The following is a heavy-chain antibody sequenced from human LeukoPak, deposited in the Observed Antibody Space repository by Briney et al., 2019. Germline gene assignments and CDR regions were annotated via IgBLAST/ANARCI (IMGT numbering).Heavy chain of an antibody. V-gene: IGHV4-61*01. Sequence: SETLSLTCTVSGYSISSGYYWSWIRQPPGKGLEWIGYIYYSGSTNYNPSLKSRVTISVDTSKNQFSLKLSSVTAADTAVYYCARVRGELSLSRAFDIWGQGTMVTVSS. J-gene: IGHJ3*02. D-gene: IGHD3-16*02. CDR2: IYYSGST. CDR3: ARVRGELSLSRAFDI. CDR1: GYSISSGYY.